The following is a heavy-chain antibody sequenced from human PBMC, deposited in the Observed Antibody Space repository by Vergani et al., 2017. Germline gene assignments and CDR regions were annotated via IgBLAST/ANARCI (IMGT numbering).Heavy chain of an antibody. CDR1: GFTFSSYS. CDR3: ARDGDSSGYSDY. J-gene: IGHJ4*02. Sequence: EVQLVESGGGLVKPGGSLRLSCAASGFTFSSYSMNWVRQAPGRGLELFSSISSSSSYISYADSVKGRFTISRDNAKTSLYLQMNSLRAEDTAVYYCARDGDSSGYSDYWGQGTLVTVSS. D-gene: IGHD3-22*01. CDR2: ISSSSSYI. V-gene: IGHV3-21*01.